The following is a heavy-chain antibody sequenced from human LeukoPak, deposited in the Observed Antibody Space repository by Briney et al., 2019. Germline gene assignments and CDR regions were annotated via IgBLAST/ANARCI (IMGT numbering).Heavy chain of an antibody. Sequence: SETLSLTCTVSGGSISSYYWSWIRQPPGKGLEWIGYIYYSGSTNYNPSLKSRVTISVDTSKNQFSLKLSSVTAADTAVYYCARGQYYYDSSGYSMNFDYWGQGTLVTVPS. CDR2: IYYSGST. V-gene: IGHV4-59*01. D-gene: IGHD3-22*01. J-gene: IGHJ4*02. CDR3: ARGQYYYDSSGYSMNFDY. CDR1: GGSISSYY.